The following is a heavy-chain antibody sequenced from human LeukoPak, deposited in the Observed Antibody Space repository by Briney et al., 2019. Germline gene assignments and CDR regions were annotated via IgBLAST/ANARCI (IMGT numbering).Heavy chain of an antibody. Sequence: GGSLRLSCIASGFKFDNYAMHWIRQTPGKRPEWVSTLVGSGYVAYYRDSVKGRFTISRDNSKNTLYLQMNSLRAEDTAVYYCARGVVYYYDSSGLFDYWGQGTLVTVSS. CDR2: LVGSGYVA. CDR1: GFKFDNYA. D-gene: IGHD3-22*01. V-gene: IGHV3-23*01. CDR3: ARGVVYYYDSSGLFDY. J-gene: IGHJ4*02.